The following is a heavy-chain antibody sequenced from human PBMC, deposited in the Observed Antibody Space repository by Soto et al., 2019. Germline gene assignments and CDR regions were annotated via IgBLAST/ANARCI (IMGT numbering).Heavy chain of an antibody. J-gene: IGHJ4*02. CDR1: GGSFSSYF. CDR2: VTPSGRS. CDR3: ARPAYYDSSGYSMYYFDY. V-gene: IGHV4-34*01. D-gene: IGHD3-22*01. Sequence: QVQLQQWGARLLKPSETLSLTCAVYGGSFSSYFWNWVRQPPGKGLEWIGEVTPSGRSNYNPSLKSRVTISKDTSKNQFSLKLSSVTAADTAVYYCARPAYYDSSGYSMYYFDYWGQGTLVTVSS.